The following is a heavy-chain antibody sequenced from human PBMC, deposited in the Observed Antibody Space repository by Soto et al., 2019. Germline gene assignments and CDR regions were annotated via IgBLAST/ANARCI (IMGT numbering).Heavy chain of an antibody. CDR3: ARAIAAAGLFDY. CDR2: ISANSGNT. J-gene: IGHJ4*02. CDR1: GYTFTSYD. V-gene: IGHV1-18*01. D-gene: IGHD6-13*01. Sequence: ASVKVSCKASGYTFTSYDINWVRQATGQRLEWMGWISANSGNTNYAQKLQGRVTMTTDTSTSTAYMELRSLRSDDTAVYYCARAIAAAGLFDYWGQGTLVTVSS.